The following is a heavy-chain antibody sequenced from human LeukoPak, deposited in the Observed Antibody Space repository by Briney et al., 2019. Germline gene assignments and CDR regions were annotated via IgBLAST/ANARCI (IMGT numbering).Heavy chain of an antibody. Sequence: GGSLRLSCAASGFTFSSYAMSWVRQAPGKGLEWVSAISGSGGSTYYADSVKGRFTISRDNAKNSLYLQMNSLGAEDTAVYYCAKSYGDYLLDYFDYWGQGTLVTVSS. CDR3: AKSYGDYLLDYFDY. V-gene: IGHV3-23*01. CDR2: ISGSGGST. CDR1: GFTFSSYA. D-gene: IGHD4-17*01. J-gene: IGHJ4*02.